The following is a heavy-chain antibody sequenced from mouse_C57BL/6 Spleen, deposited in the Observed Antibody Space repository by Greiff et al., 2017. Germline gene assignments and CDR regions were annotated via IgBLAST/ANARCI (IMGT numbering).Heavy chain of an antibody. V-gene: IGHV1-18*01. CDR3: ARCCSSRTMDY. CDR2: INPDTGGT. D-gene: IGHD1-1*01. CDR1: GYTFTDYN. J-gene: IGHJ4*01. Sequence: VQLQQSGPELVKPGASVTLPCKASGYTFTDYNMDWVKQSHGKSLEWIGAINPDTGGTIYNQKFKGKATLTVDKSSSTAYMELRSLTSGVTAVYYCARCCSSRTMDYWGQGTSVTVSS.